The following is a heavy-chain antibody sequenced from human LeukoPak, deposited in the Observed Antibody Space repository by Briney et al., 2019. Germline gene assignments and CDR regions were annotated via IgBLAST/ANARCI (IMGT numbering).Heavy chain of an antibody. J-gene: IGHJ4*02. Sequence: PGGSLRLSCAASGFTFSSYAMHWVRQAPGKGLEWVAVISYDGSNKYYADSVKGRFTISRDNSKNTLYLQMNSLRAEDTAVYYCGSNIVVVPAENGFDYWGQGTLVTVSS. CDR2: ISYDGSNK. CDR3: GSNIVVVPAENGFDY. CDR1: GFTFSSYA. D-gene: IGHD2-2*01. V-gene: IGHV3-30*01.